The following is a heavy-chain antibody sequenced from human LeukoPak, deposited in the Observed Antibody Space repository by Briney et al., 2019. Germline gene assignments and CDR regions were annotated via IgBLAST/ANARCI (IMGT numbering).Heavy chain of an antibody. CDR3: ARDYGSGSYGLDWFDP. Sequence: PGGSLRLSCAASGFSFSSYSMNWVRQAPGKGLEWVSSISSSSSYIYYADSVKGRFTISRDNAKNSLYLQMNSLRAEDTAVYYCARDYGSGSYGLDWFDPWGQGTLVTVSS. CDR2: ISSSSSYI. J-gene: IGHJ5*02. D-gene: IGHD3-10*01. CDR1: GFSFSSYS. V-gene: IGHV3-21*01.